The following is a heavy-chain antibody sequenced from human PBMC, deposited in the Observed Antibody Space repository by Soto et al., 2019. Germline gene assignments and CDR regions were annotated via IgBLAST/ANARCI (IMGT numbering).Heavy chain of an antibody. J-gene: IGHJ4*02. CDR1: GFTLSSYS. CDR2: ISSSSYI. V-gene: IGHV3-21*01. CDR3: ARESGGFYEGSFDY. Sequence: PGGSLRLSCAASGFTLSSYSMNWVRQAPGKGLECVSSISSSSYIYYADSVKGRFTISRDNAKNSLYLQMNSLRAEDTAVYYCARESGGFYEGSFDYWGQGTLVTVSS. D-gene: IGHD3-10*01.